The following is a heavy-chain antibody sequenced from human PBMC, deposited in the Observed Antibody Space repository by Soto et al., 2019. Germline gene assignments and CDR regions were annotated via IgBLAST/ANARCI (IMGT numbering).Heavy chain of an antibody. D-gene: IGHD3-10*01. Sequence: SVKVSCKASGYTFTSYGISWVRQAPGQGLEWMGWISAYNGNTNYAQKLQGRVTMTTDTSTSTAYMELRSLRSDDTAVYYCARVGYGSGSYYPVEYYYYGMDVWGQGTTVTVSS. J-gene: IGHJ6*02. V-gene: IGHV1-18*01. CDR2: ISAYNGNT. CDR1: GYTFTSYG. CDR3: ARVGYGSGSYYPVEYYYYGMDV.